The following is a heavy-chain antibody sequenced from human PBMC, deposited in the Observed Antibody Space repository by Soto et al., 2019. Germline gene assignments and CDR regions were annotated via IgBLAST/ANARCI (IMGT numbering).Heavy chain of an antibody. D-gene: IGHD1-1*01. J-gene: IGHJ6*02. CDR2: INDSGST. Sequence: PSETLSLTCAVYGGSFGGYYWSWIRQPPRKGLGWIGEINDSGSTNYNSSLKSRVTISVDTSKHQISLKLNSVTAADTAVYYCARPPTGSYYYYGMDVWGQGTMVTVSS. CDR1: GGSFGGYY. CDR3: ARPPTGSYYYYGMDV. V-gene: IGHV4-34*01.